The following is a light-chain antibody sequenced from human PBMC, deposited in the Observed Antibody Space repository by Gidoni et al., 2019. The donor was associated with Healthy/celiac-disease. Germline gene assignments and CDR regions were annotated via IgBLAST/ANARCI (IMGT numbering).Light chain of an antibody. CDR1: HGISSY. CDR2: AAS. Sequence: IQLTQSPSFLSASVGDRVTITCRASHGISSYLAWYQQKPGKAPEPLIYAASTLQSGVPSRFSGSGSGTEFTLTISSLQPEDFATYYCQQPFTFGPGTKVDIK. J-gene: IGKJ3*01. CDR3: QQPFT. V-gene: IGKV1-9*01.